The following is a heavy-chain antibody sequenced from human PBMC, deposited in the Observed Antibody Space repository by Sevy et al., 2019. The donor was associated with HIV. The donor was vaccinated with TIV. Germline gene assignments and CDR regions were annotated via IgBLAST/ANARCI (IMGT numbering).Heavy chain of an antibody. V-gene: IGHV3-7*03. CDR3: ARGSNYYDSQTPFDY. D-gene: IGHD3-22*01. CDR1: GFTFSSYW. J-gene: IGHJ4*02. Sequence: GGSLRLSCEASGFTFSSYWMRWVRQAPGKGLEWVANIKQDGSEKYYVDSVKGRFTISRDNAKKSLYLQMNSLRAEDTAVYYCARGSNYYDSQTPFDYWGQGTLVTVSS. CDR2: IKQDGSEK.